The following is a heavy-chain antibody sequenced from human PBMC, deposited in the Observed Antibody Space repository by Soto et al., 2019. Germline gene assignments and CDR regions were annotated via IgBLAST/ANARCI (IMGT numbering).Heavy chain of an antibody. D-gene: IGHD2-15*01. J-gene: IGHJ4*02. V-gene: IGHV4-34*01. CDR2: INHSGST. CDR1: GGSFSGYY. CDR3: ASQVGYCSGGSCYGSIDY. Sequence: PSETLSLTCAVYGGSFSGYYWSWIRQPPGKGLEWIGEINHSGSTNYNPSLKSRVTISVDTSKNQFSLKLSSVTAEDTAVYYCASQVGYCSGGSCYGSIDYWGQGTLVTVSS.